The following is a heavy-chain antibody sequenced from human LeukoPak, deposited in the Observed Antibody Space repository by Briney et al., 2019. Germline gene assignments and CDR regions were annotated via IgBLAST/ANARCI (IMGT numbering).Heavy chain of an antibody. CDR3: TAGLYDTGGVDH. D-gene: IGHD3-22*01. CDR1: GFIFTNAL. CDR2: DRGTK. V-gene: IGHV3-66*01. Sequence: SGGSLRLSCTASGFIFTNALMTWVRQAPGKGLEWVGRDRGTKDYAAPVKDRFSISRDNSKNTLYLVMINLKTEDTAVYYCTAGLYDTGGVDHWGQGTLVTVSS. J-gene: IGHJ4*02.